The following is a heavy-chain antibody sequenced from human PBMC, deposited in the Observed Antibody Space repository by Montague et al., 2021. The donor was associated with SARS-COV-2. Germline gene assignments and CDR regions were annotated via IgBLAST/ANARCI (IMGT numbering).Heavy chain of an antibody. D-gene: IGHD3-10*01. CDR1: GGSISSSSYY. Sequence: SETLSLTCTVSGGSISSSSYYWGWIRQPPGKGLEWIGSIYYSGSTYYNPSLKSRVTMSVDTSKNQFSLKLSSVTAADTAVYYCAMALKLYYYVSGSYSSWFDPWGQGTLVTVSS. J-gene: IGHJ5*02. CDR2: IYYSGST. CDR3: AMALKLYYYVSGSYSSWFDP. V-gene: IGHV4-39*01.